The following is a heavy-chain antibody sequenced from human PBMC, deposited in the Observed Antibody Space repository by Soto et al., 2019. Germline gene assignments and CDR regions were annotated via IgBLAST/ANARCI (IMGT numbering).Heavy chain of an antibody. Sequence: GASVKVSCKASGGTFSSYAISWVRQAPGQGLEWMGGIIPIFGTANYAQKFQGRVTITADESTSTAYMELSSLRSEDTAVYYCARGDYGDYNYYYYGMDVWGQGTTVTVS. CDR1: GGTFSSYA. V-gene: IGHV1-69*13. J-gene: IGHJ6*02. CDR2: IIPIFGTA. CDR3: ARGDYGDYNYYYYGMDV. D-gene: IGHD4-17*01.